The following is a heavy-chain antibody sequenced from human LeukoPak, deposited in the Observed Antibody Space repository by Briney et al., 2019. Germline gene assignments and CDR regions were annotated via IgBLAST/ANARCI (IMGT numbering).Heavy chain of an antibody. D-gene: IGHD3-22*01. J-gene: IGHJ5*02. CDR3: ARSDYYDSSGYLSWFDP. V-gene: IGHV4-61*01. CDR1: GGSVSSGSYY. Sequence: ASGTLSLTCTVSGGSVSSGSYYWSWIRQPPGKGLEWIGYIYYSGSTNYNPSLKSRVTISVDTSKNQFSLKLSSVTAADTAVYYCARSDYYDSSGYLSWFDPWGQGTLVTVSS. CDR2: IYYSGST.